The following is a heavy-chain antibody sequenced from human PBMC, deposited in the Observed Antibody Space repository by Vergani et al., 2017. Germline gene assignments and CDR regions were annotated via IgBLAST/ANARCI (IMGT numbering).Heavy chain of an antibody. J-gene: IGHJ4*02. V-gene: IGHV3-66*02. D-gene: IGHD3-3*01. Sequence: EVQLVESGGGLVQPGGSLRLSCAASGFTVSSNYMSWVRQAPGKGLEWVSVIYSGGSTYYADSVKGRFTISRDNSKNTLYLQMNSLRAEDTALYYCAKGRVFGVVINSDFDYWGQGTLVTVSS. CDR3: AKGRVFGVVINSDFDY. CDR1: GFTVSSNY. CDR2: IYSGGST.